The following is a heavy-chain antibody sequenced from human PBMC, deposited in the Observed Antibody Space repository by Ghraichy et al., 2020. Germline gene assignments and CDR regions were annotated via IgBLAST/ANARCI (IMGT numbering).Heavy chain of an antibody. CDR1: GFSLSTSGVG. V-gene: IGHV2-5*02. J-gene: IGHJ4*02. Sequence: SGPTLVKPTQTLTLTCTFSGFSLSTSGVGVGWIRQPPGKALEWLALIYWDDDKRYSPSLKSRLTITKDTSKNQVVLTMTNMDPVDTATYYCAHSPHAVYSYGLEVGGYFDYWGQGTLVTVSS. D-gene: IGHD5-18*01. CDR3: AHSPHAVYSYGLEVGGYFDY. CDR2: IYWDDDK.